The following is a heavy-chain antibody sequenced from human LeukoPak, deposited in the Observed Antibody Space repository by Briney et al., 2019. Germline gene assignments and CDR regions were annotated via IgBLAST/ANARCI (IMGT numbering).Heavy chain of an antibody. Sequence: SETLSLTCAVYGESFSDYYRSWIRQSPGKGLEWIGEINHSGSTNYNPSLKSRVTISVDTSKNQFSLKLSSVTAADTAVYYCARGGLGTYYYGSGSYYRYYMDVWGKGTTVTVSS. V-gene: IGHV4-34*01. CDR1: GESFSDYY. CDR2: INHSGST. D-gene: IGHD3-10*01. J-gene: IGHJ6*03. CDR3: ARGGLGTYYYGSGSYYRYYMDV.